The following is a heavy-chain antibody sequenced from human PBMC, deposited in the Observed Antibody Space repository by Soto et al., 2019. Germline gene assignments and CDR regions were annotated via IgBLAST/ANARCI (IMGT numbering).Heavy chain of an antibody. CDR1: GFTFRSNA. CDR3: GRAAFYYNTSPLRAWIDP. Sequence: PGGSLRLSCVASGFTFRSNAMGWVRQAPGKGLEWVSSLSGSGNSIQYADSVKGRFTISRDNSKNTMYLQMNSLRVEDTAVYYYGRAAFYYNTSPLRAWIDPWGQGTQVTVSS. V-gene: IGHV3-23*01. D-gene: IGHD3-10*01. CDR2: LSGSGNSI. J-gene: IGHJ5*02.